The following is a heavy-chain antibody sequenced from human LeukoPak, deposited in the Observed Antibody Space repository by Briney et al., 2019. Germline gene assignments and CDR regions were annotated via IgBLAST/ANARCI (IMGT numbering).Heavy chain of an antibody. D-gene: IGHD6-13*01. J-gene: IGHJ3*02. CDR2: IYYSGST. CDR3: ARERRGVVAAGRCAFDI. Sequence: PSETLSLTCTVSGASISSYYWSWIRQPPGKGLEWIGYIYYSGSTNYNPSLKSRVTISVDTSKNQFSLKLSSVTAADTAVYYCARERRGVVAAGRCAFDIWGQGTMVTVSS. V-gene: IGHV4-59*01. CDR1: GASISSYY.